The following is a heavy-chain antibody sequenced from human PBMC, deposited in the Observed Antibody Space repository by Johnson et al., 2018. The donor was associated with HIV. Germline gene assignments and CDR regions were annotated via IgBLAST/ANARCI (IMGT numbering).Heavy chain of an antibody. J-gene: IGHJ3*02. CDR1: GFTFSNYA. Sequence: VQLVESGGGVVQPGRSLRLSCTASGFTFSNYAMTWVRQVPGKGLEWVSVISDDGGSTYYADSVKGRFTISRENSKNMLYLQMNSLRAEDTAVYYCAKGGYNWKFDGFDIWGQGTMVTVSS. CDR3: AKGGYNWKFDGFDI. D-gene: IGHD1-20*01. CDR2: ISDDGGST. V-gene: IGHV3-23*04.